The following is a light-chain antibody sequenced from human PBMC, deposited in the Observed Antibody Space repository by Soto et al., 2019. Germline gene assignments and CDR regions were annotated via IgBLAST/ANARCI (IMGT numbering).Light chain of an antibody. CDR1: QSVSSSY. CDR3: QQYGSSPPRFT. J-gene: IGKJ3*01. Sequence: EIVLTQSPGTLSLSPGERATLSCRASQSVSSSYLDWYQQKPGQAPRLLIYGASSRATGIPDRFSGSGSGTDFTLTISRLEPEDFAVYYCQQYGSSPPRFTFGPGTKVDIK. CDR2: GAS. V-gene: IGKV3-20*01.